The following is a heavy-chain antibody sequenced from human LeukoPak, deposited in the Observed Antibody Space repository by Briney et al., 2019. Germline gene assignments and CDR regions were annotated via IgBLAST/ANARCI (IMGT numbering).Heavy chain of an antibody. Sequence: GGSLRLSCAASGFTFSNAWMSWVRRVPEKGLEWVGRIKSKIDGGTTDYAAPVKDRFTISRDDSKNTLNLQMNSLKNEDTAVYYVTTGKAVVRYFDHWAKETLVTVSS. D-gene: IGHD6-19*01. CDR1: GFTFSNAW. V-gene: IGHV3-15*01. CDR3: TTGKAVVRYFDH. J-gene: IGHJ4*02. CDR2: IKSKIDGGTT.